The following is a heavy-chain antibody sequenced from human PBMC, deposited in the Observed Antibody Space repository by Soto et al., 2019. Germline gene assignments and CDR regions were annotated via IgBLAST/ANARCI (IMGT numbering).Heavy chain of an antibody. CDR1: GFTFSSYG. CDR3: AKDQTEELLDDS. J-gene: IGHJ4*02. Sequence: GGSLRLSCAASGFTFSSYGMHWVRQSPGKGLEWVAVISYDGSNKYYADSVKGRFTISRDNSKNTLYLQMNSLRAEDTAVYYCAKDQTEELLDDSWPQGTLVTVSS. V-gene: IGHV3-30*18. CDR2: ISYDGSNK. D-gene: IGHD7-27*01.